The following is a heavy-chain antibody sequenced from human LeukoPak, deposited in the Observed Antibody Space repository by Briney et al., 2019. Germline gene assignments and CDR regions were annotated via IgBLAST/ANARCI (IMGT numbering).Heavy chain of an antibody. V-gene: IGHV3-7*01. CDR3: ATQASYDFWSGLYYFDN. J-gene: IGHJ4*02. D-gene: IGHD3-3*01. CDR1: GFTFNTYW. CDR2: IKHDGSEK. Sequence: GGSLRLSCAASGFTFNTYWMTWVRQDPGKGLQWVANIKHDGSEKNYVDSVKGRFTISRDNAKKSLYLQMSSLRGEDTAVYYRATQASYDFWSGLYYFDNWGQGTLVGVSS.